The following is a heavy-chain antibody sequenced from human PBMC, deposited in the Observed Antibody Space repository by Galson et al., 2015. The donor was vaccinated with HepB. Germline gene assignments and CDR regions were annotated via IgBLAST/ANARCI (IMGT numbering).Heavy chain of an antibody. V-gene: IGHV4-39*01. J-gene: IGHJ6*02. D-gene: IGHD3-9*01. CDR1: GGSISSSSYY. CDR2: IYYSGST. CDR3: ARTRYFDWLLNYYYGMDV. Sequence: ETLSLTCTVSGGSISSSSYYWGWIRQPPGKGLEWIESIYYSGSTYYNPSLKSRVTISVDTSKNQFSLKLSSVTAADTAVYYCARTRYFDWLLNYYYGMDVWGQGTTVTVSS.